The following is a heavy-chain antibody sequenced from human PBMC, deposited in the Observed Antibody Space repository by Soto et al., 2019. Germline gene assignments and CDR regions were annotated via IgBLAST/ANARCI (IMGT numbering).Heavy chain of an antibody. V-gene: IGHV3-33*06. CDR2: VWHAGKTK. Sequence: GGSLRRSCAASGLTFSNYGMHWVRQAPGKGLEWVAVVWHAGKTKYYADSVEGRFTISRDNSRNTLFRQMNSLRAEDTAVYYCANHRRSNNPIAYWGQGTL. J-gene: IGHJ4*02. CDR1: GLTFSNYG. D-gene: IGHD1-1*01. CDR3: ANHRRSNNPIAY.